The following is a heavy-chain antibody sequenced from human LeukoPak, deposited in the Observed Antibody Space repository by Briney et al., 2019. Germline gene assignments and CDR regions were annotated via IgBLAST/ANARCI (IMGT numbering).Heavy chain of an antibody. CDR2: ISAYNGNT. V-gene: IGHV1-18*01. J-gene: IGHJ6*03. CDR1: GYTFTSYG. CDR3: ARVWTSADARYSSSWNYYYYYMDV. D-gene: IGHD6-13*01. Sequence: GASVKVSCKASGYTFTSYGISWVRQAPGQGLEWMGWISAYNGNTNYAQKLQGRVTMTTDTSTSTAYMELRSLRSDDTAVYYCARVWTSADARYSSSWNYYYYYMDVWGKGATVTVTS.